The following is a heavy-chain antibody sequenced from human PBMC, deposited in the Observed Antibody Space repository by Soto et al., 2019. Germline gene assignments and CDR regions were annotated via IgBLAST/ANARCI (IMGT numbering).Heavy chain of an antibody. V-gene: IGHV3-49*03. J-gene: IGHJ5*02. Sequence: PGGSLRLSCTASGFTFGDYAMSWFRQAPGKGLEWVGFIRSKAYGGTTEYAASVKGRFTISRDDSKSIAYLQMNSLKTGDTAVYYCASRGGSYGDHWFDPWGQGTLVTVSS. CDR3: ASRGGSYGDHWFDP. D-gene: IGHD1-26*01. CDR2: IRSKAYGGTT. CDR1: GFTFGDYA.